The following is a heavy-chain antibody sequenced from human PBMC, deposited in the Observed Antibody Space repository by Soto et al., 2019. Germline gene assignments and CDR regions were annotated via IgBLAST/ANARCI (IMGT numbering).Heavy chain of an antibody. V-gene: IGHV3-33*01. CDR1: GFTFSSYG. D-gene: IGHD6-6*01. CDR3: AREVKSIAARPYYYGMDV. Sequence: QVQLVESGGGVVQPGRSLRLSCAASGFTFSSYGMHWVRQAPGKGLEWVAVIWYDGSNKYYADSVKGRFTISRDNSKNTLYLQMNSLRDEDTAVYYCAREVKSIAARPYYYGMDVWGQGTTVTVSS. CDR2: IWYDGSNK. J-gene: IGHJ6*02.